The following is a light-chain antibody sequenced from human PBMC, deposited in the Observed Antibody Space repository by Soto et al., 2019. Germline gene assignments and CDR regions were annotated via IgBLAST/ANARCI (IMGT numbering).Light chain of an antibody. J-gene: IGKJ3*01. CDR1: QSAGNF. CDR2: DAS. V-gene: IGKV3-11*01. Sequence: EIVMTQSPATLSVSPGETASLSCRASQSAGNFLAWYQQKPGQAPRLLIYDASNRATGIPARFSGSGSGTDFTLTISSLEPEDFAVYYCQQRSNWPVTFGPGTKVDIK. CDR3: QQRSNWPVT.